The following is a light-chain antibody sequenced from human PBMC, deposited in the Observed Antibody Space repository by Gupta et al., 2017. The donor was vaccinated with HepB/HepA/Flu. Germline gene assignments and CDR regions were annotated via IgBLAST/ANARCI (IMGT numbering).Light chain of an antibody. V-gene: IGKV1-39*01. J-gene: IGKJ1*01. Sequence: DIQMTQSPSSLSPSVADRVTITCRASQSISSYLNWYQQKPGKAPKLLIYAASRGQSGVPSRFSGSGSGTDFTLTISRLQPEDFATYYCQQSDSTPRAFGQGTKVEIK. CDR2: AAS. CDR3: QQSDSTPRA. CDR1: QSISSY.